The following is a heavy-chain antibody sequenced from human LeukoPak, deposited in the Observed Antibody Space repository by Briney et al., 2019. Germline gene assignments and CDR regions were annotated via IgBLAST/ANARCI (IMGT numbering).Heavy chain of an antibody. Sequence: ASVKVSCKASGYTFTSYGISWVRQAPGQGLEWMGWISACNGNTNYAQKLQGRVTMTTDTSTSTAYMELRSLRSDDTAVYYCARVEPDYYDSSGYTYYFDYWGQGTLVTVSS. V-gene: IGHV1-18*01. CDR3: ARVEPDYYDSSGYTYYFDY. CDR1: GYTFTSYG. CDR2: ISACNGNT. D-gene: IGHD3-22*01. J-gene: IGHJ4*02.